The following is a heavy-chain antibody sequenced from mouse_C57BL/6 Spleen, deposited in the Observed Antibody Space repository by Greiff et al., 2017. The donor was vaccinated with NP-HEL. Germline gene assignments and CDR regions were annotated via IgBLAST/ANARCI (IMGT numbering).Heavy chain of an antibody. Sequence: EVKVVESEGGLVQPGSSMKLSCTASGFTFSDYYMAWVRQVPEKGLEWVANINYDGSSTYYLDSLKSRFIISRDNAKNILYLQMSSLKSEDTATYYCARGYYYGSGDWYFDVWGTGTTVTVSS. J-gene: IGHJ1*03. CDR2: INYDGSST. CDR3: ARGYYYGSGDWYFDV. CDR1: GFTFSDYY. V-gene: IGHV5-16*01. D-gene: IGHD1-1*01.